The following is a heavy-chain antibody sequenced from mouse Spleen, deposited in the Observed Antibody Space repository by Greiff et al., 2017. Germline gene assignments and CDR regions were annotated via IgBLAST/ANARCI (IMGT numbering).Heavy chain of an antibody. CDR1: GFTFTDYY. J-gene: IGHJ4*01. V-gene: IGHV7-3*02. Sequence: EVKLMESGGGLVQPGGSLRLSCATSGFTFTDYYMSWVRQPPGKALEWLGFIRNKANGYTTEYSASVKGRFTISRDNSQSILYLQMNTLRAEDSATYYCARDEEYGNYVDAMDYWGQGTSVTVSS. CDR3: ARDEEYGNYVDAMDY. CDR2: IRNKANGYTT. D-gene: IGHD2-10*02.